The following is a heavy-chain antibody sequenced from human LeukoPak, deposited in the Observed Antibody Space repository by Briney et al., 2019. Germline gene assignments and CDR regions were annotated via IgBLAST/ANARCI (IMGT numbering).Heavy chain of an antibody. CDR1: GASISSSSYY. Sequence: SETLSLTCTVSGASISSSSYYWGWIRQPPGKGLEWIATIYYDGSTYYNPSLKRLVTISVDKSKNQFSLKLSSVTAADTAVYYCARDKVGGSMAGSNFDYWGQGTLVTVSS. CDR3: ARDKVGGSMAGSNFDY. CDR2: IYYDGST. J-gene: IGHJ4*02. D-gene: IGHD6-19*01. V-gene: IGHV4-39*02.